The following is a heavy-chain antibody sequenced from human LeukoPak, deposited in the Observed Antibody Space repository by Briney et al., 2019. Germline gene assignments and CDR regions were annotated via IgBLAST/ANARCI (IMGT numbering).Heavy chain of an antibody. V-gene: IGHV1-46*01. Sequence: ASVKVSCKASGYTFTSYYMHWVRQAPGQGLEWMGIINPSGGSTSYAQKFQGRVTMTRDTSTSTVYVELSSLRSEDTAVYYCARVGYSYGYGYYFDYWGQGTLVTVSS. J-gene: IGHJ4*02. D-gene: IGHD5-18*01. CDR3: ARVGYSYGYGYYFDY. CDR2: INPSGGST. CDR1: GYTFTSYY.